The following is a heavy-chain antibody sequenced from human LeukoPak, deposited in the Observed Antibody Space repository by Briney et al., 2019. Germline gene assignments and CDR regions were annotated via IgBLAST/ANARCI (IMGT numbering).Heavy chain of an antibody. V-gene: IGHV3-11*03. CDR2: ISSSISYT. CDR1: GFSFSDNY. Sequence: GGSLRLSCAASGFSFSDNYMSWIRQAPGKGLELVSYISSSISYTNYADSVKGRFTISRDNAKNSLYLQMNSLRAEYTAVYYCARIRSGYFDLWGRGTLVTVSS. J-gene: IGHJ2*01. CDR3: ARIRSGYFDL.